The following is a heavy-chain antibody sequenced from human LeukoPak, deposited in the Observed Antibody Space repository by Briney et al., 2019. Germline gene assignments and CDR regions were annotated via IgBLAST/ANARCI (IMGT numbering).Heavy chain of an antibody. D-gene: IGHD3/OR15-3a*01. J-gene: IGHJ4*02. V-gene: IGHV4-59*08. CDR2: VYFNGDT. Sequence: SETLSLTCNVSGGSISSYYWTWVRQPPGKTLQWIGNVYFNGDTNFNPSLKSRVTISVDTSNNQFSLKLSSVTAADTAVHYCARQFGLMRSYRHLDHWGPGILVTVSA. CDR3: ARQFGLMRSYRHLDH. CDR1: GGSISSYY.